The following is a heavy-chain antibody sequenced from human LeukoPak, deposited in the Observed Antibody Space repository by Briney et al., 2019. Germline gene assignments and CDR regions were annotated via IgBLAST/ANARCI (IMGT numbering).Heavy chain of an antibody. D-gene: IGHD6-13*01. Sequence: SETLSLTCTVSAGSISSTSYYWSWIRQPPGKGLEWIGYIYYSGSTNYNPSLKSRVTISVDTSKNQFSLKLSSVTAADTAVYYCARGTLAAAGTRYYYMDVWGKGTTVTVSS. V-gene: IGHV4-61*01. CDR3: ARGTLAAAGTRYYYMDV. J-gene: IGHJ6*03. CDR1: AGSISSTSYY. CDR2: IYYSGST.